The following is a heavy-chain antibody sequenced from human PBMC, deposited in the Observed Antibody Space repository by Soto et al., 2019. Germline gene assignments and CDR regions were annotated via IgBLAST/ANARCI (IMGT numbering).Heavy chain of an antibody. CDR2: ISYDGSNK. V-gene: IGHV3-30-3*01. CDR1: GFTFSSYA. Sequence: QVQLVESGGGVVQPGRSLRLSCAASGFTFSSYAMHWVRQAPGKGLEWVAVISYDGSNKYYADSVKGRFTISRDNSKNTLYLQINSLRAEDTAVYYCARGPYDSSGYSEPKIDYWGQGTLVTVSS. CDR3: ARGPYDSSGYSEPKIDY. J-gene: IGHJ4*02. D-gene: IGHD3-22*01.